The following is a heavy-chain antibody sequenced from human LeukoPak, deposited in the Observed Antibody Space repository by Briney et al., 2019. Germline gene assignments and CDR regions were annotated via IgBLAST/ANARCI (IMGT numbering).Heavy chain of an antibody. J-gene: IGHJ5*02. D-gene: IGHD6-13*01. CDR1: GFTFSSYA. Sequence: GGSLRLSCAVSGFTFSSYAMSWVRQAPGEGLEWVSAIIGSGGSTYYADSVKGRFTISRDNSKNTLYLQMNSLRAEDTAVYYCAKGSSSWFNWFDPWGQGTLVTVSS. CDR3: AKGSSSWFNWFDP. CDR2: IIGSGGST. V-gene: IGHV3-23*01.